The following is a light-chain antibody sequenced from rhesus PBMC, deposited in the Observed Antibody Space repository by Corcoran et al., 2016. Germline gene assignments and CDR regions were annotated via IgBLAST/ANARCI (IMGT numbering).Light chain of an antibody. CDR2: KAS. J-gene: IGKJ1*01. CDR3: QHNYGTPWT. Sequence: DIQMTQSPSSLSASVGDRVTITCRTSENVNTYLNWYQHKPGKAPKLLIYKASTLESGVPSRFSGSGSGTAYTFTISSLQSEDVATYYCQHNYGTPWTFGQGTKVEIK. CDR1: ENVNTY. V-gene: IGKV1-74*01.